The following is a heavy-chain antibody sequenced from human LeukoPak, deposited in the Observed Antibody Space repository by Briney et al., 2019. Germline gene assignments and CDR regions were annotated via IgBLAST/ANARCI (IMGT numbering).Heavy chain of an antibody. CDR3: ARYCSSTSCYAGPYDAFDI. CDR1: GGSISSSSYY. D-gene: IGHD2-2*01. Sequence: PSETLSLTCTVSGGSISSSSYYWGWIRQPPGKGLKWIGSIYYSGSTYYNPSLKSRVTISVDTSKNQFSLKLSSVTAADTAVYYCARYCSSTSCYAGPYDAFDIWGQGTMVTVSS. V-gene: IGHV4-39*01. J-gene: IGHJ3*02. CDR2: IYYSGST.